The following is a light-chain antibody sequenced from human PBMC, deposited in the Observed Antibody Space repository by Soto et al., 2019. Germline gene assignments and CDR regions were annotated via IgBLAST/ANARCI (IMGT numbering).Light chain of an antibody. V-gene: IGKV4-1*01. Sequence: DIVMTQSPDSLAVSLGERATINCKSSQSVLYSPNNKNYLAWYQQKPGHPPKLLIYWASSRESGVPDRFSGSGFGTDFALIISSLQAEDVAVYYCQQYYGTSHTFGQGTKLEIK. CDR2: WAS. CDR1: QSVLYSPNNKNY. CDR3: QQYYGTSHT. J-gene: IGKJ2*01.